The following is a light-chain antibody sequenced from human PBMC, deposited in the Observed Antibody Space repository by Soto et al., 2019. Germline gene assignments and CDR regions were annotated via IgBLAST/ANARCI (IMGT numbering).Light chain of an antibody. CDR2: DAS. V-gene: IGKV1-5*01. CDR1: QSISSW. Sequence: DIQMTHSPSTLSASVGDRVTITCRASQSISSWLAWYQQKPGKAPKLLIYDASSLESGVPSRFSGSGSGTDFTLTISCLQSEDFATYYCQQYYSYPTITFGQGTRLGIK. CDR3: QQYYSYPTIT. J-gene: IGKJ5*01.